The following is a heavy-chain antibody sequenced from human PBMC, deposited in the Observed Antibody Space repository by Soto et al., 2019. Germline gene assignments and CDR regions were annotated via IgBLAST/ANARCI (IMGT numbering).Heavy chain of an antibody. CDR3: ARGGGSGWYKVYFFDY. CDR1: GYTFTGYY. Sequence: ASVKVSCKASGYTFTGYYMHWVRQAPGQGLEWMGRINPNSGGTNYAQKFQGRVTMTRDTSISTAYMELSRLRSDDTAVYYCARGGGSGWYKVYFFDYWGQGTLVTVSS. D-gene: IGHD6-19*01. J-gene: IGHJ4*02. CDR2: INPNSGGT. V-gene: IGHV1-2*02.